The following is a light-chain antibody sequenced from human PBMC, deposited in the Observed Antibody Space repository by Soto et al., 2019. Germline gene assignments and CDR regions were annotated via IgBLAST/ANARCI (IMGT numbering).Light chain of an antibody. CDR2: DAS. CDR3: QHRVSWPLT. CDR1: QSVSIF. J-gene: IGKJ4*01. Sequence: EIVLTQSPPALSLSPGARATLSCRASQSVSIFLAWYQQKPGQAPRLLIHDASSRATGIPARFSGGGSGTDFTLTISSLEPEDFAVYYCQHRVSWPLTFGGGTKVDI. V-gene: IGKV3-11*01.